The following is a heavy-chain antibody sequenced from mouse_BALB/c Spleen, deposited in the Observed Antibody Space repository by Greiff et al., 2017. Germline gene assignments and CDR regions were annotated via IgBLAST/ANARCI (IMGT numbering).Heavy chain of an antibody. CDR2: IWTGGGT. CDR1: GFSLTSYD. J-gene: IGHJ2*01. Sequence: QVQLKESGPGLVAPSQSLSITCTVSGFSLTSYDISWIRQPPGKGLEWLGVIWTGGGTNYNSAFMSRLSISKDNSKSQVFLKMNSLQTDDTAIYYCVRGGYYYEYYFDYWGQGTTLTVSS. V-gene: IGHV2-9-2*01. CDR3: VRGGYYYEYYFDY. D-gene: IGHD1-1*01.